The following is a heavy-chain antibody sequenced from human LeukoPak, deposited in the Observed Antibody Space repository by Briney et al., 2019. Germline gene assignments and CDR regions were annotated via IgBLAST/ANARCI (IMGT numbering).Heavy chain of an antibody. J-gene: IGHJ6*02. CDR1: GGTFSSYA. D-gene: IGHD3-10*01. Sequence: ASVKVSCKASGGTFSSYAISWVRQAPGQGLEWMGGIIPIFGTANYAQKFQGRVTITAEESTSTGYMELSSLRSEDTDVYYCARSRAYGSGSYLGYGMDVWGQGPTVTVSS. CDR3: ARSRAYGSGSYLGYGMDV. CDR2: IIPIFGTA. V-gene: IGHV1-69*01.